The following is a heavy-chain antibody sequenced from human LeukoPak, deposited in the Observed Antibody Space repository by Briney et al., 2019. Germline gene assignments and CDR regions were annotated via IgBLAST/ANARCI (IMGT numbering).Heavy chain of an antibody. V-gene: IGHV3-74*01. CDR3: ARRDYFDP. CDR2: ISSDGSTT. CDR1: GFTFSTYE. D-gene: IGHD4-11*01. J-gene: IGHJ5*02. Sequence: GGSLRLSCAASGFTFSTYEMNWVRQAPGKGLVWVSRISSDGSTTSYADPVKGRFTISRDNAKNTLYLQMNSLRAEDTAVYYCARRDYFDPWGQGTLVTVPS.